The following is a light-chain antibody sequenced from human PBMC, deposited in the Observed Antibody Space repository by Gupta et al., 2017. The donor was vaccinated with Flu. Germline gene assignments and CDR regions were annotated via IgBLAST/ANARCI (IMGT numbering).Light chain of an antibody. Sequence: ATLSCRASQSVTSSADLAWYQQKPGQAPRLLIYGASSRATGIPVRLSGSGSGTDFTLTISRLESEEFAVYFCQQYGNSPITSGQGTPREIK. CDR3: QQYGNSPIT. CDR2: GAS. J-gene: IGKJ5*01. V-gene: IGKV3-20*01. CDR1: QSVTSSAD.